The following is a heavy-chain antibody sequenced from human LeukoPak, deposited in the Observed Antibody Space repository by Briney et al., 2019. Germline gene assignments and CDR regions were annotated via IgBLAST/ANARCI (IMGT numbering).Heavy chain of an antibody. CDR1: GYTFTGYY. J-gene: IGHJ6*02. CDR2: INPNSGGT. Sequence: GASVKVSCKASGYTFTGYYMHWVRQAPGQGLEWMGWINPNSGGTNYAQKFQRWVTMTRDTSNSTAYMELSRLRSDDTAVYYCARDVYYGLYGMDVWGQGTTVTVSS. D-gene: IGHD3-10*01. CDR3: ARDVYYGLYGMDV. V-gene: IGHV1-2*04.